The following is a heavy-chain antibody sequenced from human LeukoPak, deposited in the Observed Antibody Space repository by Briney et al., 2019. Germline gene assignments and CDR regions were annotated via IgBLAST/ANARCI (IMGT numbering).Heavy chain of an antibody. D-gene: IGHD6-6*01. J-gene: IGHJ6*03. CDR1: EYTFTDYY. CDR2: IDPNNGGT. V-gene: IGHV1-2*02. CDR3: ARGRARPDYYYYMDV. Sequence: GASVKVSCKASEYTFTDYYMHWVRQAPGQGLEWVGWIDPNNGGTNYAQKFQGRVTMTRDTSINTAYMDLNDLRSDDTAVYYCARGRARPDYYYYMDVWGKGTTVTVSS.